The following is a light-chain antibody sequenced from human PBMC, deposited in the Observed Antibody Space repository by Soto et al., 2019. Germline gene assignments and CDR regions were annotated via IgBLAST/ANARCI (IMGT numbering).Light chain of an antibody. J-gene: IGKJ1*01. CDR1: QAISNY. CDR3: LQHKSYQWT. V-gene: IGKV1-17*03. CDR2: AAS. Sequence: DIQMTQSPSAMSAPVGDRVIITCRSSQAISNYLAWFQQKPGQAPKRLIYAASTLQSGVPSRFSGSGSGTEFSLTIDTLEPEDFATYFCLQHKSYQWTFGQGTKVDIK.